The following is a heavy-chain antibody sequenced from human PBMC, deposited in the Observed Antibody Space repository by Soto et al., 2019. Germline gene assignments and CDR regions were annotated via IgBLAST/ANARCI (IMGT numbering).Heavy chain of an antibody. J-gene: IGHJ1*01. CDR1: GGSISSYY. V-gene: IGHV4-59*01. CDR2: IYYSGST. Sequence: QVQLQESGPGLVKPSETLSLTCTVSGGSISSYYWSWIRQPPGKGLEWIGYIYYSGSTNYNPSLKSRGTISVDTSKNQFSLKLSSVTAADTAVYYCARSIAAEYFQHWGQGTLVTVSS. CDR3: ARSIAAEYFQH. D-gene: IGHD6-6*01.